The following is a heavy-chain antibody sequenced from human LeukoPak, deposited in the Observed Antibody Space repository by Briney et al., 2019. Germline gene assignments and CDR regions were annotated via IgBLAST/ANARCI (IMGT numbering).Heavy chain of an antibody. CDR2: INHSGST. CDR1: GGSFSGYY. V-gene: IGHV4-34*01. Sequence: SETLSLTCAVYGGSFSGYYRSWIRQPPGKGLEWIGEINHSGSTNYNPSLKSRVTISVDTSKNQFSLKLSSVTAADTAVYYCARAKRLGVGATTRVFDYWGQGTLVTVSS. D-gene: IGHD1-26*01. CDR3: ARAKRLGVGATTRVFDY. J-gene: IGHJ4*02.